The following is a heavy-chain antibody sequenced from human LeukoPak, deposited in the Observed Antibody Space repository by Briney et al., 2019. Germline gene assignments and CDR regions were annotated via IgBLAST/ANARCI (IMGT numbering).Heavy chain of an antibody. CDR1: GYSINKYW. CDR3: ARQEYCSGGSSYTWFDP. V-gene: IGHV5-51*01. CDR2: IYPADSDI. Sequence: GESLKISCKGSGYSINKYWIGWVRQMPGKCREWMGIIYPADSDIRYSPSFQGQVTISADESISTAYLQWSSLKASDTAMYYCARQEYCSGGSSYTWFDPWGQGTLVTVSS. J-gene: IGHJ5*02. D-gene: IGHD2-15*01.